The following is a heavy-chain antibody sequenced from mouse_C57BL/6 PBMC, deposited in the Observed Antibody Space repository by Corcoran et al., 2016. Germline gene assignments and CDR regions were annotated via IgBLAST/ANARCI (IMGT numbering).Heavy chain of an antibody. Sequence: QIQLQQSGPELVKPGASVKITCKASGYTFTDYYINWVKQRPGQGLEWIGWIYPGSGNTKYNEKFKGKATLTVDTSSSTAYMQLSSLTSEDSAVYFCARQQIYYGNPYAMDYWGQGTSVTVSS. J-gene: IGHJ4*01. V-gene: IGHV1-84*01. CDR3: ARQQIYYGNPYAMDY. D-gene: IGHD2-1*01. CDR1: GYTFTDYY. CDR2: IYPGSGNT.